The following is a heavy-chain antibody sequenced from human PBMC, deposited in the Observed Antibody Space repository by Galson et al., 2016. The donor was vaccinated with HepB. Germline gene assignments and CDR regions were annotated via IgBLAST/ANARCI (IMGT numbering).Heavy chain of an antibody. D-gene: IGHD6-19*01. CDR3: AKDNAAWLVDY. CDR2: ISGDGGRI. V-gene: IGHV3-23*01. J-gene: IGHJ4*02. Sequence: SLRLSCAASGFTFTNYALSWVRQAPGKGLEWVSFISGDGGRIDYADSVKGRFTISRDNSRNTLYLQMNSLRAEDAAVYYCAKDNAAWLVDYWGQGSLVTVSS. CDR1: GFTFTNYA.